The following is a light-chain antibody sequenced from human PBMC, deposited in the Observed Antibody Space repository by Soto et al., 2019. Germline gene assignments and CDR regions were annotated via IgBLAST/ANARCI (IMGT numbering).Light chain of an antibody. Sequence: EIVMTQSPATLSVSPGERATLSCRASQNITSNLTWYQQKPGQAPRLLIYGASTRATGIPARFSGSGSRTEFTLTVSSLQSEDFAVYYCQQYSHWPRKLGQGTKVEIK. CDR3: QQYSHWPRK. V-gene: IGKV3-15*01. J-gene: IGKJ1*01. CDR2: GAS. CDR1: QNITSN.